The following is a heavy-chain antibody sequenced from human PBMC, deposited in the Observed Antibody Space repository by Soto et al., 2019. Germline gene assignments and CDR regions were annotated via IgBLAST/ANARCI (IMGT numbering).Heavy chain of an antibody. J-gene: IGHJ6*02. Sequence: GGSLRLSCAASGFNFSSYAMSWVRQAPGKVLEWVSAISGSGGSTYYADSVKGRFTISRDNSKNTLYLQMNSLRAEDTAVYYCAKGPNYGSGSYAYYYGMDVWGQGTTVTVSS. V-gene: IGHV3-23*01. CDR2: ISGSGGST. CDR3: AKGPNYGSGSYAYYYGMDV. CDR1: GFNFSSYA. D-gene: IGHD3-10*01.